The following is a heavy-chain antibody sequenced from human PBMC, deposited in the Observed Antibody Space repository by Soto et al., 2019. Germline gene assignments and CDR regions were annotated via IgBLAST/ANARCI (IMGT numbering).Heavy chain of an antibody. CDR1: GFTFSSYG. V-gene: IGHV3-33*01. Sequence: QVQLVESGGGVVQPGRSLRLSCAASGFTFSSYGMHCVRQSLGKGLEWVAVIWYEGSNKYYADSVKGRFTIFRDNSKNTLHLQMNRLRAEDTAVYYCARDLWGSPHYYYGMDVWGQGTTVTVSS. J-gene: IGHJ6*02. CDR2: IWYEGSNK. D-gene: IGHD1-26*01. CDR3: ARDLWGSPHYYYGMDV.